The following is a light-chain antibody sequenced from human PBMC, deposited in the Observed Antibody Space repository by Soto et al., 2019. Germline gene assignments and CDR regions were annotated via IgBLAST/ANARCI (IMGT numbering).Light chain of an antibody. V-gene: IGKV4-1*01. CDR2: WAS. CDR3: QQYGSSGT. J-gene: IGKJ1*01. CDR1: QSVLYSSNNKNY. Sequence: DIVMTQSPDSLAVSLGESSTINCKSSQSVLYSSNNKNYLAWYQQKPGQPPKLLIYWASTRESGVPDRFSGSGSGTDFTLTISRLEPEDFAVYYCQQYGSSGTFGQGTKVDIK.